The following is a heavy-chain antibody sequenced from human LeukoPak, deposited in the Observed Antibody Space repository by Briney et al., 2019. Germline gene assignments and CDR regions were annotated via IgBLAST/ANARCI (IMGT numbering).Heavy chain of an antibody. CDR1: GFTFSSYW. D-gene: IGHD3-16*01. Sequence: GGSLRLSCAASGFTFSSYWMYWVRQAPGKGLVWVSHINTGGDTTNYADSVKGRFSISRDNAKSTLYLQMNSLRAEDTAVYYCTRGGGGGSFAHWGQGALVTVSS. J-gene: IGHJ4*02. CDR2: INTGGDTT. V-gene: IGHV3-74*01. CDR3: TRGGGGGSFAH.